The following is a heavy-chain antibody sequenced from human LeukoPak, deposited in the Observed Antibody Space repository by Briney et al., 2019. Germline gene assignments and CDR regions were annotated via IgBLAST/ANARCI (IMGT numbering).Heavy chain of an antibody. CDR1: GFTLSTYW. CDR3: AREEGSGWYNYYYMDV. J-gene: IGHJ6*03. Sequence: GGSLRLSCAASGFTLSTYWKTWVRHAPGKGLELVSNIKQDGSEKYYVDSVKGRFNISRDNAKNSLYLQMNSLRAEDTAVYYCAREEGSGWYNYYYMDVWGKGTTVTVSS. CDR2: IKQDGSEK. V-gene: IGHV3-7*03. D-gene: IGHD6-19*01.